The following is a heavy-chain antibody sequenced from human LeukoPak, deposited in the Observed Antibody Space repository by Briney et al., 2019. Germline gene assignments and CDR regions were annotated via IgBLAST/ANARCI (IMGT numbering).Heavy chain of an antibody. CDR2: INHSGST. J-gene: IGHJ4*02. CDR3: ARDVDDYYGSGSYPRAFDY. D-gene: IGHD3-10*01. Sequence: SETLSLTCAVYGGSFSGYYWSWIRQPPGKGLEWIGEINHSGSTNYNPSLKSRVTISVDTSKNQFSLKLSSVTAADTAVYYCARDVDDYYGSGSYPRAFDYWGQGTLVTVSS. V-gene: IGHV4-34*01. CDR1: GGSFSGYY.